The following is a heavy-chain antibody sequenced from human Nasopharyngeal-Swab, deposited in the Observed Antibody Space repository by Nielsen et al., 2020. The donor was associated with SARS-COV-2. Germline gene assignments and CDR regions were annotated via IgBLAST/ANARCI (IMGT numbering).Heavy chain of an antibody. CDR3: ARGPAHGDYGGWYFDL. J-gene: IGHJ2*01. Sequence: SETLSLTCAVYGGSFSGYYWSWIRQPPGKGLEWIGEINHSGSTNYNPSLKSRVTISVDTSKNQFSLKLSSVTAADTAVYYCARGPAHGDYGGWYFDLWGRGTLVTVSS. V-gene: IGHV4-34*01. CDR1: GGSFSGYY. CDR2: INHSGST. D-gene: IGHD4-17*01.